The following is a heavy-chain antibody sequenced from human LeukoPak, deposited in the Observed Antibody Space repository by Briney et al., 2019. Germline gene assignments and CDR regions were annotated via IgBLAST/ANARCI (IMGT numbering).Heavy chain of an antibody. J-gene: IGHJ4*02. CDR2: INGNTGDT. CDR1: GYTFTGHY. Sequence: ASVKVSCKASGYTFTGHYVHWVRQAPGQGLEWMGWINGNTGDTNYAQRFQGRVTMIRDTSISTMYMELSRLRSDDTAVYYCAREYSSSLFDYWGQGTLVTVSS. V-gene: IGHV1-2*02. D-gene: IGHD6-13*01. CDR3: AREYSSSLFDY.